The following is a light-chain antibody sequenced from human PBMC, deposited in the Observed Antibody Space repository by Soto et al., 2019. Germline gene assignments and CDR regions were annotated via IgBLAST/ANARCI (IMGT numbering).Light chain of an antibody. CDR3: QQYYSYSWT. Sequence: DIQGTQAPSTLSAAVGDRVTITCGASQSIGTWLAWYQQKPGKAPKLLIFDASTLESGVPSRFSGSGSGTDFTLTISCLQSEDFATYYCQQYYSYSWTFGQGTKVDIK. CDR1: QSIGTW. CDR2: DAS. J-gene: IGKJ1*01. V-gene: IGKV1-5*01.